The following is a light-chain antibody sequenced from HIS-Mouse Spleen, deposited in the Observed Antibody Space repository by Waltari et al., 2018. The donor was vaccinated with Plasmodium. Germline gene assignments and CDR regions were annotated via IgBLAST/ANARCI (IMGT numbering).Light chain of an antibody. CDR2: GAS. J-gene: IGKJ3*01. CDR3: QQYNNWSFT. CDR1: QSVSSN. Sequence: IVMTQSPATLSVSPGERATISCRARQSVSSNLAWYQQKPGQAPRLLIFGASTRATGIPARFSGSGSGTEFTLTISSLQSEDFAVYYCQQYNNWSFTFGPGTKVDIK. V-gene: IGKV3-15*01.